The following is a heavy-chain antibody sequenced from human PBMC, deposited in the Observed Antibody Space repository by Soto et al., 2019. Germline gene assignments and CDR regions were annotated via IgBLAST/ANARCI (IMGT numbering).Heavy chain of an antibody. CDR2: ISASNGNT. Sequence: QGQLVQSGAEVKKPGASVKVSCKASGYTFNKYSISWVRQAPGQGLEWMVLISASNGNTDFAQKFQGRATMAIDTSTSTAYMELRSLRSDDTAVFYCTRGHGDFAGDFDYWGQGTLVTVSS. V-gene: IGHV1-18*04. CDR3: TRGHGDFAGDFDY. CDR1: GYTFNKYS. D-gene: IGHD4-17*01. J-gene: IGHJ4*02.